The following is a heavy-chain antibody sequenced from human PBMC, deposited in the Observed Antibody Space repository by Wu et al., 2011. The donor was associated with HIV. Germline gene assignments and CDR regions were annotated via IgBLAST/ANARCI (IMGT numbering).Heavy chain of an antibody. CDR2: MVPMFGRL. J-gene: IGHJ4*02. V-gene: IGHV1-69*06. CDR3: ARGGDCGGDCYGVDY. D-gene: IGHD2-21*02. Sequence: LSWVRQAPGQGLEWMGGMVPMFGRLDYAQKFRGRVKITVDKSQTTAYMELSSLRSEDTAVYFCARGGDCGGDCYGVDYWGQGTLVTVSS.